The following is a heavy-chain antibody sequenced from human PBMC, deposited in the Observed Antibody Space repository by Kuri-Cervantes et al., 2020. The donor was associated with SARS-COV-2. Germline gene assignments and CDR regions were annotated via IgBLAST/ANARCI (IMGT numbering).Heavy chain of an antibody. J-gene: IGHJ3*02. D-gene: IGHD1-7*01. CDR3: ARAYNWNSDDAFDI. Sequence: ETLSLTCAASGFIFSSYSMNWVRQAPGKGLEWVSSITSSSTYIYYADSVKGRFTISRDNAKNSLYLQMNSLRAEDTAVYYCARAYNWNSDDAFDIWGQGTMVTISS. CDR2: ITSSSTYI. V-gene: IGHV3-21*01. CDR1: GFIFSSYS.